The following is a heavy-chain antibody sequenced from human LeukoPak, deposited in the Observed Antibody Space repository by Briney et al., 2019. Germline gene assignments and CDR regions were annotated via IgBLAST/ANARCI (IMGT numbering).Heavy chain of an antibody. CDR3: ASGLRYFDLYY. V-gene: IGHV1-2*02. CDR2: INPNSGDT. D-gene: IGHD3-9*01. Sequence: ASVKVSCKASGYTFTDYYINWVRQAPGQGLEWMGWINPNSGDTNYAQKFQDRVTMTRDTSISTAYTELNLLRSDDTAVYYCASGLRYFDLYYWGQGTLVTVSS. CDR1: GYTFTDYY. J-gene: IGHJ4*02.